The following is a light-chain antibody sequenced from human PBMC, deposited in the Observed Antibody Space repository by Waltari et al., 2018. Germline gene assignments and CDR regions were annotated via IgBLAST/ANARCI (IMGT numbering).Light chain of an antibody. J-gene: IGLJ1*01. CDR3: NSFTSRTTYV. CDR1: SSDIGAYHY. V-gene: IGLV2-14*01. Sequence: QSALTQPASVSGSPGQSITISCTGTSSDIGAYHYVSWYQQHPGKAPTVMIYGVSNRPSGVSNRFSGSKSGNTASLTISGLQAEDEADYYCNSFTSRTTYVFGTGTKVTIL. CDR2: GVS.